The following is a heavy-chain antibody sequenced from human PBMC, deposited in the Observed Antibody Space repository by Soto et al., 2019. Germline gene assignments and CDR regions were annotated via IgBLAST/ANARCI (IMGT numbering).Heavy chain of an antibody. D-gene: IGHD3-16*01. Sequence: PSETLSLTCTVSGGSISSSSYYWGWIRQPPGKGLEWIGSIYYSGSTYYNPSLKSRVTISVDTSKNQFSLKLSSVTAADTAVYYCARLQGVYYYGMDVWGQGTTVTVSS. CDR1: GGSISSSSYY. CDR3: ARLQGVYYYGMDV. V-gene: IGHV4-39*01. CDR2: IYYSGST. J-gene: IGHJ6*02.